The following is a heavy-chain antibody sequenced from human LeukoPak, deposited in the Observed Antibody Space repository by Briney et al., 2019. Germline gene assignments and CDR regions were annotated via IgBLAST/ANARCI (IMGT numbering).Heavy chain of an antibody. CDR2: ISGSVRST. V-gene: IGHV3-23*01. D-gene: IGHD1-7*01. CDR1: GFIFSSYG. CDR3: AKGATGTTSEGFDP. J-gene: IGHJ5*02. Sequence: PGGSLRLSCAASGFIFSSYGMSWVRQAPGQGLEWVSAISGSVRSTYYSDSVKGRFTVSKDNSKNTLYLQMNSLRAEGTAVYYCAKGATGTTSEGFDPWGQGTLVTVSS.